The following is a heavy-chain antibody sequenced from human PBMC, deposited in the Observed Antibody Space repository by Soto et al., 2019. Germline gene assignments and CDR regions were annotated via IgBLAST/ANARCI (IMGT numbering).Heavy chain of an antibody. CDR3: ARRDYYDSTGYYGD. CDR1: GGSISSDKW. V-gene: IGHV4-4*02. J-gene: IGHJ4*02. D-gene: IGHD3-22*01. CDR2: VHRSGST. Sequence: QVQLQESGPGLVKPSGTLSLTCAVSGGSISSDKWWNWVRQPPGKGLAWIGEVHRSGSTNSNPSLKRRVTISVDKSQNHFSLKLNSVTAADTAVYYCARRDYYDSTGYYGDCGQGTPVTVSS.